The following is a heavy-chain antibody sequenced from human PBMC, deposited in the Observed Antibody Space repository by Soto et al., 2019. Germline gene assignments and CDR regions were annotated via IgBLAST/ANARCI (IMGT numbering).Heavy chain of an antibody. CDR1: GFSLTTDGVG. CDR3: TRIQYTRATGY. J-gene: IGHJ4*02. V-gene: IGHV2-5*01. D-gene: IGHD2-2*02. Sequence: ESGPTLVNPTQTLTLTCSFSGFSLTTDGVGVGWVRQPPGQALEWLAIIYWNDDKHHSPSLKSRLTITKDTSKNQVVLTMTNMDPVDTAKYYCTRIQYTRATGYWGQGTLVTVSS. CDR2: IYWNDDK.